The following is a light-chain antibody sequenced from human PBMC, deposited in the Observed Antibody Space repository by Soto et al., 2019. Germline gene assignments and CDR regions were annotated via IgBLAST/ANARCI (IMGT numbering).Light chain of an antibody. CDR3: QQYNNSPRT. CDR2: DAS. Sequence: DIQMTQSPSTLSASIGDRVTITCRASESIRTWLAWYQHKPGKAPKFLIYDASTLESGVPSRFSGSGSGTDFTLTISSLQPDDFATYYCQQYNNSPRTFGQGTKVDIK. J-gene: IGKJ1*01. V-gene: IGKV1-5*01. CDR1: ESIRTW.